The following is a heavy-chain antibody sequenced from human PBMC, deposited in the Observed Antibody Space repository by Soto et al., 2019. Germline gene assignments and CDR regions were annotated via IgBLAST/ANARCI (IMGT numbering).Heavy chain of an antibody. CDR1: GFTVSSNH. Sequence: EVQLVETGGGLIQPGGSLRLSCAASGFTVSSNHMSWVRQAPGKGLEWVSLIYSGGSTYFADSVKGRFTISSDNSKNTLYLQMNSLRAEDTAVYYCARAPGGSSWVYWYCDLWGRGTLVTVSS. V-gene: IGHV3-53*02. D-gene: IGHD6-13*01. J-gene: IGHJ2*01. CDR2: IYSGGST. CDR3: ARAPGGSSWVYWYCDL.